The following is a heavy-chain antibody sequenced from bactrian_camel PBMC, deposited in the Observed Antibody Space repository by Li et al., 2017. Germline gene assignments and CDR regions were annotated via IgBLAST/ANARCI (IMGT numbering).Heavy chain of an antibody. CDR1: GYAASSNC. V-gene: IGHV3S6*01. D-gene: IGHD1*01. Sequence: HVQLVESGGGSVQAGGSLRLSCAAPGYAASSNCMGWFRQAPGKEREGVAAIYVKGGNTFYADSVKGRFTISQDKAQNTIDLQLESLKPEDTAKYYCAASVGGQYCCAPYLIRAQEKGAAYRGQGTQVTVS. CDR3: AASVGGQYCCAPYLIRAQEKGAAY. J-gene: IGHJ4*01. CDR2: IYVKGGNT.